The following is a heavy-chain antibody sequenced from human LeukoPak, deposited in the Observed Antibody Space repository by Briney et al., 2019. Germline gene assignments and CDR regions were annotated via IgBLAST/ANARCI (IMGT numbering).Heavy chain of an antibody. Sequence: GESLKISCKGSGYSFTSYWIGWVRQMPGKGLEWMGIIYPGDSDTRYSPSFQGQVTISADKSISTAYLQWSSLKASDTAMYYCASLNYYDSSGPYYFDYWGQGTLVTVSS. D-gene: IGHD3-22*01. CDR3: ASLNYYDSSGPYYFDY. V-gene: IGHV5-51*01. CDR2: IYPGDSDT. CDR1: GYSFTSYW. J-gene: IGHJ4*02.